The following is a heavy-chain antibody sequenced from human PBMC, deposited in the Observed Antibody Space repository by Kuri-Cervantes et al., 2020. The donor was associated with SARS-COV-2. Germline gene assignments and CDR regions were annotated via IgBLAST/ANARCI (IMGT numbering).Heavy chain of an antibody. J-gene: IGHJ3*02. CDR3: ARSVTKDFWSGVDI. CDR2: IYYSGTT. D-gene: IGHD3-3*01. CDR1: GGSIYSTSYY. Sequence: SETLSLTCTVYGGSIYSTSYYWGWIRQPPGKGLEWIGSIYYSGTTDYSPSLKSRVTVSVDTAKNQFSLKLSSVTAADTAVYYCARSVTKDFWSGVDIWGQGTMVTVSS. V-gene: IGHV4-39*01.